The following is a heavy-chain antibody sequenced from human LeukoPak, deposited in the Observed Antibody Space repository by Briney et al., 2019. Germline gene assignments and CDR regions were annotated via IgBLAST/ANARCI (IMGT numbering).Heavy chain of an antibody. CDR3: ARDHGWSGFNWFDP. Sequence: SDPLSHPRCVSGDPISEYYWSWMRQPPGKGLEWIGYIYVSGNTNYNPSLKSRVTLSLDTSKNQFSLKMTSVTAADTAIYYCARDHGWSGFNWFDPWGEGTLVTVSS. CDR1: GDPISEYY. CDR2: IYVSGNT. J-gene: IGHJ5*02. D-gene: IGHD3-3*01. V-gene: IGHV4-59*01.